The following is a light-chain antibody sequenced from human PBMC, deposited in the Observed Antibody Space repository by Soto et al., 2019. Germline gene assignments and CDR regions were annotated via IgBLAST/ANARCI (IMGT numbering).Light chain of an antibody. CDR2: AAS. Sequence: DIPMTQSPSSLSASVGDRVTITCRASQGISDYVAWFQQKPGQAPKLLIYAASTLQSGVPSRFSGSGAGSDFSLTVRSLQPGDVGAYYCHKYDTGPQAVGQGTKVEIK. J-gene: IGKJ1*01. CDR1: QGISDY. V-gene: IGKV1-27*01. CDR3: HKYDTGPQA.